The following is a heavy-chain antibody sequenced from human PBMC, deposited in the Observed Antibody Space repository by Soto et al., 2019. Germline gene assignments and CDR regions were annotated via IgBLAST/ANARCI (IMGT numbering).Heavy chain of an antibody. V-gene: IGHV4-59*01. D-gene: IGHD3-9*01. CDR2: IYYSGST. J-gene: IGHJ6*02. CDR3: ARAENDILTGYDYYYGMDV. Sequence: PSETLSLTCTVSGGSISSYYWSWIRQPPGKGLEWIGYIYYSGSTNYNPSLKSRVTISVDTSKNQFSLKLSSVTVADTAVYYCARAENDILTGYDYYYGMDVWGQGTTVTVSS. CDR1: GGSISSYY.